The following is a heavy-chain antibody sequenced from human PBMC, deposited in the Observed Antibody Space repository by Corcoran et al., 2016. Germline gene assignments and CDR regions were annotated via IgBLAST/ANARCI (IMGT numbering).Heavy chain of an antibody. CDR1: GDSVSSNSAA. CDR2: TYYRSKWYN. CDR3: AREGDVYNGANDSFDI. Sequence: QVQLQQSGPGLVKPSQTLSLTCAISGDSVSSNSAAWNWIRQSPSRGLEWLGRTYYRSKWYNDYAVSVKSRITINPDKSKNQFSLQLNSVTPEDTAVYYCAREGDVYNGANDSFDIWGQGTMVTVSS. V-gene: IGHV6-1*01. D-gene: IGHD1-1*01. J-gene: IGHJ3*02.